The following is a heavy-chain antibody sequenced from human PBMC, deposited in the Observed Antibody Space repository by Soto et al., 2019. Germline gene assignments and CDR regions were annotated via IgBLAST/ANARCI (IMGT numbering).Heavy chain of an antibody. J-gene: IGHJ4*02. Sequence: PSETLSLTXTVSGGSISSGGYYWSWIRQHPGKGLEWIGYIYYSGSTYYNPSLKSRVTISVDTSKNQFSLKLSSVTAADTAVYYCARFLPYYYDSSGYPYFDYWGQGTLVTVSS. V-gene: IGHV4-31*02. CDR3: ARFLPYYYDSSGYPYFDY. CDR2: IYYSGST. D-gene: IGHD3-22*01. CDR1: GGSISSGGYY.